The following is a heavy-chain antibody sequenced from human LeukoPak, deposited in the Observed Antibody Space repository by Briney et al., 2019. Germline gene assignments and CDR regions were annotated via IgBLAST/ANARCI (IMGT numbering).Heavy chain of an antibody. CDR3: VGGYRYGFDYYYMDV. CDR1: GGSISSYY. V-gene: IGHV4-59*01. CDR2: IYYSGST. D-gene: IGHD5-18*01. Sequence: SETLSLTCTVSGGSISSYYWSWIRQPPGKGLEWIGFIYYSGSTNYNPSLKSRVTISVDTSKNQFSLKLSSVTGADTAGYYCVGGYRYGFDYYYMDVWGKGTTVTISS. J-gene: IGHJ6*03.